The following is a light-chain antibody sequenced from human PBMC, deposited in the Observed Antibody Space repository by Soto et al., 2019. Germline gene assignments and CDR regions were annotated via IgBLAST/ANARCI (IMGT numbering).Light chain of an antibody. Sequence: DIQMTQSPSSLSASVGDRVTITCRASQSISSYLNWYQQKPGKAPKLLIYAASTLQSGVPSRFSGSGSGTDFTLTINGLQPEDVATYSCQKYSSVPVFGPGTKVEIK. CDR2: AAS. CDR1: QSISSY. CDR3: QKYSSVPV. V-gene: IGKV1-27*01. J-gene: IGKJ3*01.